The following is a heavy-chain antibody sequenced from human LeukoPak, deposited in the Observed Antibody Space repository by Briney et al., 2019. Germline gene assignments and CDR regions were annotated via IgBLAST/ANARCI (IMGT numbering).Heavy chain of an antibody. CDR3: ARDQPYYSDSGSFVPFHY. J-gene: IGHJ4*02. Sequence: PGGSLRLSCAASGFTFGTYSMNWVRQAPGKGLEWVSSISSSGSYSYYADSVRGRFTISRDNAKNSLYLQMNTLRAEDTAVYYCARDQPYYSDSGSFVPFHYWGQGTQVTVSS. V-gene: IGHV3-21*01. CDR1: GFTFGTYS. D-gene: IGHD3-10*01. CDR2: ISSSGSYS.